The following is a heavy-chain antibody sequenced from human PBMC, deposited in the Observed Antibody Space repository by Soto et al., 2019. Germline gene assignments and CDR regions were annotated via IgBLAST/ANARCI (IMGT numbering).Heavy chain of an antibody. CDR2: ISDDKGKT. V-gene: IGHV1-18*01. J-gene: IGHJ3*01. CDR1: GYTFASKA. CDR3: ERDRAHGFDL. Sequence: SVKVSWEASGYTFASKAISSARHAPVQGLEWMGWISDDKGKTNYAQKVKGRVTMTRDTSRSTVYMELRSLRSEDKAVYFCERDRAHGFDLWGQGTMLTVSS.